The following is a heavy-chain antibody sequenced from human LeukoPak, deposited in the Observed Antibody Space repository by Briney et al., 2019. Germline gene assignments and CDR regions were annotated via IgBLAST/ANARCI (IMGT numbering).Heavy chain of an antibody. CDR1: GGSFSGYY. V-gene: IGHV4-34*01. CDR3: ARLSRGSGSSSPHFDY. J-gene: IGHJ4*02. Sequence: SETLSLTCAVYGGSFSGYYWSWIRHPPGKGLEWIGEFNHSGSTNYNPSLKSRVHISVDTSKNQISLNFNSVHAWHTAGYYCARLSRGSGSSSPHFDYWGQGTLVTVSS. D-gene: IGHD3-10*01. CDR2: FNHSGST.